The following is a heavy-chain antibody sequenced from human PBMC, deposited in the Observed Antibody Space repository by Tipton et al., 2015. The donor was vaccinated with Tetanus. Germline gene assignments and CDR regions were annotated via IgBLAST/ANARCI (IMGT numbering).Heavy chain of an antibody. CDR2: IYYSGST. V-gene: IGHV4-39*01. CDR3: ARVACSSTSCYSHYFDY. J-gene: IGHJ4*02. CDR1: GGSISSSSYY. Sequence: TLSLTCTVSGGSISSSSYYWGWIRQPPGKGLEWIGSIYYSGSTYYNPSLKSRVTISVDTSKNQFSLKLSSVTAADTAVYYCARVACSSTSCYSHYFDYWGPGSLVTVSS. D-gene: IGHD2-2*01.